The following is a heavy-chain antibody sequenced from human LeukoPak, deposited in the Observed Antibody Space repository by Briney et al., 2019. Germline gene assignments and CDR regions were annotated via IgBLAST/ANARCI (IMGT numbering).Heavy chain of an antibody. CDR3: ARDSYVDSEAVRWFDP. CDR2: IYRGGPT. V-gene: IGHV3-66*01. J-gene: IGHJ5*02. D-gene: IGHD4-17*01. Sequence: GGSLRLSCAASGLTVSSNYMSWVRQAPRKGLEWVSVIYRGGPTYYADSVKGRFTISRDNSKDTLYLQMNSLRAEDTAVYYCARDSYVDSEAVRWFDPWGQGTLVSVSS. CDR1: GLTVSSNY.